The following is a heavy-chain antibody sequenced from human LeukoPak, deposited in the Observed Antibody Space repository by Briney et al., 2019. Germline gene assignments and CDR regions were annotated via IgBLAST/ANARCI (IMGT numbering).Heavy chain of an antibody. CDR2: IYQSGST. Sequence: SETLSLTCTVSGGSISSGGYYWSWIRQHPGKGLEWIGYIYQSGSTYYNPSLKSRVTISVDRSKNQFSLRLSSVTAADTAVYYCAREGGTSLNCFDPWGLGTLVTVSS. CDR1: GGSISSGGYY. CDR3: AREGGTSLNCFDP. D-gene: IGHD4-23*01. J-gene: IGHJ5*02. V-gene: IGHV4-31*03.